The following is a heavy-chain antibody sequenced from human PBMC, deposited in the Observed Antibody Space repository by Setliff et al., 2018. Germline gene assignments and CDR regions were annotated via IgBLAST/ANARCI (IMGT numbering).Heavy chain of an antibody. CDR3: ARDLGCSGGSCYLDYYYGMDV. CDR1: GLTLTSCC. D-gene: IGHD2-15*01. Sequence: GGSLRLSCAASGLTLTSCCMNWVRQAPGKGLEWVSSISSSSSYIYYADSVKGRFTISRDNAKNSLYLQMNSLRAEDTAVYYCARDLGCSGGSCYLDYYYGMDVWGQGTTVTVSS. V-gene: IGHV3-21*01. CDR2: ISSSSSYI. J-gene: IGHJ6*02.